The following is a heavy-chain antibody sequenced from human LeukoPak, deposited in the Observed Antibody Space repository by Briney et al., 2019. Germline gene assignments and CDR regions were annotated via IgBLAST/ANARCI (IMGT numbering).Heavy chain of an antibody. J-gene: IGHJ6*02. CDR2: IYYSGST. V-gene: IGHV4-39*01. CDR1: GGSISSSSYY. D-gene: IGHD7-27*01. CDR3: ARSRPDWGYYYYYYGMDV. Sequence: SETLSLTCTVSGGSISSSSYYWGWIRQPPGRGLEWIVSIYYSGSTYYNPSLKSRVTISVDTSKNQFSLKLSSVTAADTAVYYCARSRPDWGYYYYYYGMDVWGQGTTVTVSS.